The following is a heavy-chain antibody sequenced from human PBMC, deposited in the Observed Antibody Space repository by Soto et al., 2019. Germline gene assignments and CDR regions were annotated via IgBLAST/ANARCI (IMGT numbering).Heavy chain of an antibody. V-gene: IGHV4-31*03. Sequence: QVQLQESGPGLVEPSQTLSLTCTVSGDSIRSTSSYWSWIRQHPGKGLEWIGYSYSSGSTFYNPSLKSRVTISADTSKNQFSLKLTSVPAADTAVYYCARDKSTTPRHNWFDPWGQGTLVTVSS. J-gene: IGHJ5*02. CDR2: SYSSGST. D-gene: IGHD1-1*01. CDR1: GDSIRSTSSY. CDR3: ARDKSTTPRHNWFDP.